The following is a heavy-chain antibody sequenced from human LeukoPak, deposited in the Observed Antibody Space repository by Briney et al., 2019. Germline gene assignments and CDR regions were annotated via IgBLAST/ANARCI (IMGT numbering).Heavy chain of an antibody. CDR1: GGSISSSYYH. CDR2: IYYSGST. J-gene: IGHJ3*02. CDR3: ARDGIAVTRDDAFDI. D-gene: IGHD2-21*01. Sequence: SETLSLTCTVSGGSISSSYYHWGWIRQPPGKRLEWIGSIYYSGSTYYNPSLKSRVTISVDTSKNQFSLKLSSVTAADTAVYYCARDGIAVTRDDAFDIWGQGTMVTVSS. V-gene: IGHV4-39*07.